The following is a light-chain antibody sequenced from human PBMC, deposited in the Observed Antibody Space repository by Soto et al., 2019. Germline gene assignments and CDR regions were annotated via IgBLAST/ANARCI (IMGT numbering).Light chain of an antibody. CDR2: SNR. J-gene: IGLJ2*01. V-gene: IGLV1-40*01. Sequence: QSVLTQPPSVSGAPGQRVTISCTGSSSNIGAGYDVPWYQQLPRTAPKLLIYSNRNRPSGVPDRFSGSKSGTSASLAITGLQAEDEADYYCQSYDSSLSGVVFGGGTKLTVL. CDR3: QSYDSSLSGVV. CDR1: SSNIGAGYD.